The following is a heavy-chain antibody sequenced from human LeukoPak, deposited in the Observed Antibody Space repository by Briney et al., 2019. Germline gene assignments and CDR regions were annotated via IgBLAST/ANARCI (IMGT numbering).Heavy chain of an antibody. CDR2: FDPESGET. Sequence: ASVKVSCKVSGYTLNELPMHWVRQAPGKGREWMGGFDPESGETIYPQKFQGRVTMTEDTSTDTAYMELSSLRSEDTAVYYCATDTEPGGIVVVPAALWGQGTLVTVSS. CDR3: ATDTEPGGIVVVPAAL. V-gene: IGHV1-24*01. J-gene: IGHJ4*02. D-gene: IGHD2-2*01. CDR1: GYTLNELP.